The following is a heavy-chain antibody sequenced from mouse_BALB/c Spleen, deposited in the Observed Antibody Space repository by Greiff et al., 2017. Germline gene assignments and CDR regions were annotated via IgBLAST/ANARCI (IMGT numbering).Heavy chain of an antibody. CDR1: GFTFSSYT. V-gene: IGHV5-12-2*01. Sequence: EVQLVESGGGLVQPGGSLKLSCAASGFTFSSYTMSWVRQTPEKRLEWVAYISNGGGSTYYPDTVKGRFTISRDNAKNTLYLQMSSLKSEDTAMYYCARHGYYDYDEGLFDYWGQGTTLTVSS. J-gene: IGHJ2*01. CDR3: ARHGYYDYDEGLFDY. CDR2: ISNGGGST. D-gene: IGHD2-4*01.